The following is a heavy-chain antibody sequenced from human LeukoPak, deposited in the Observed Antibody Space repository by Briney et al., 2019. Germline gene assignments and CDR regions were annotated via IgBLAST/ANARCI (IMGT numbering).Heavy chain of an antibody. CDR2: ISGSGGST. Sequence: PGGSLRLSCAASGFTFSSYAMSWVRQAPGKGLEWVSAISGSGGSTYYADSVKGRFTISRDSSKNTLYLQMNSLRAEGTAVYYCAKEAVVVPAAIAPYNWFDPWGQGTLVTVSS. J-gene: IGHJ5*02. D-gene: IGHD2-2*01. CDR1: GFTFSSYA. CDR3: AKEAVVVPAAIAPYNWFDP. V-gene: IGHV3-23*01.